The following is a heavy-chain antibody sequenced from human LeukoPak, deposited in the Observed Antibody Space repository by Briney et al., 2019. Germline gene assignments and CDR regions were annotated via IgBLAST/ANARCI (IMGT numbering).Heavy chain of an antibody. V-gene: IGHV3-7*01. CDR1: GFTFSSYW. CDR2: IKQDGSEK. Sequence: GGPLRLSCAASGFTFSSYWMSWVRQAPGKGLEWVANIKQDGSEKYYVDSVKGRFTISRDNAKNSLYLQMNSLRAEDTAVYYCARDKGIAVAGPFDYWAQGTLVTVSS. CDR3: ARDKGIAVAGPFDY. D-gene: IGHD6-19*01. J-gene: IGHJ4*02.